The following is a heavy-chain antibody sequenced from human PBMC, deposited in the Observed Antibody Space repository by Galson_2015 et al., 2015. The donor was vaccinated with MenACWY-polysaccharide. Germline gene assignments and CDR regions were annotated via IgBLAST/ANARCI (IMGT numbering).Heavy chain of an antibody. Sequence: ALVIPSRTLTLPCTFSEYSLRTGCGGVGWIRQPQGKAREWHALIYWDDDKRYSPSRKSRLNITKDTSKNQVDITMTNIEPVDTATDYGAQGYSDDWSGDYEGGSDIWGQGTMVTVSS. J-gene: IGHJ3*02. CDR2: IYWDDDK. D-gene: IGHD3-3*01. V-gene: IGHV2-5*02. CDR3: AQGYSDDWSGDYEGGSDI. CDR1: EYSLRTGCGG.